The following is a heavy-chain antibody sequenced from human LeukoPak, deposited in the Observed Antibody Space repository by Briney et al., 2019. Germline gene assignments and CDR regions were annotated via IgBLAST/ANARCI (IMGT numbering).Heavy chain of an antibody. Sequence: GGSLRLSCAASGFTFSSYSMNWVRQAPGKGLEWVSSISSSSSYIYYADSVKGRFTISRDNAKNSLFLQMNSLRAEDTAVYYCARDVLPDRTEAGKVYWGQGTLVTVSS. CDR3: ARDVLPDRTEAGKVY. CDR1: GFTFSSYS. D-gene: IGHD6-13*01. V-gene: IGHV3-21*01. J-gene: IGHJ4*02. CDR2: ISSSSSYI.